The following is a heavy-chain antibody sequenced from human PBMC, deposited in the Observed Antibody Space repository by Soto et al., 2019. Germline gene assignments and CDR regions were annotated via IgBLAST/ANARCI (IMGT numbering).Heavy chain of an antibody. CDR2: IIPVFGTP. J-gene: IGHJ4*02. Sequence: QVQLVQSGAEVKKPGSSVKVSCQTSGGTFTTSTISWVRQAPGHGLEWMGGIIPVFGTPSYAQKFQGRVTMIADKSSSTAYMELRNLRSEDTAMYYCARPADYVSGFSQWGQGTLVYVSS. CDR3: ARPADYVSGFSQ. CDR1: GGTFTTST. D-gene: IGHD3-16*01. V-gene: IGHV1-69*06.